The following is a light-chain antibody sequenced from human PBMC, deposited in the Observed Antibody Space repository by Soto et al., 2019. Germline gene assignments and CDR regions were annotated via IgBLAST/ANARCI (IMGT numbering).Light chain of an antibody. V-gene: IGKV1D-12*01. CDR3: QQANSFPIS. Sequence: DIQMTQSPSSVSASVGYRVTITCRASQSISTWLAWYQQKPGKAPKLLIYGASSLQSGVPSRFSGSGSGTDFTLTISNLQPEDFATYYCQQANSFPISFGQGTRLEIK. CDR2: GAS. CDR1: QSISTW. J-gene: IGKJ5*01.